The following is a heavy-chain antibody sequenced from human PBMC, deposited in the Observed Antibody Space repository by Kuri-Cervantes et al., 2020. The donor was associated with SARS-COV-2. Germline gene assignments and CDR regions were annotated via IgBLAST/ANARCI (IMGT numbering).Heavy chain of an antibody. CDR3: ANDKAKCDLNYYFDY. Sequence: GESLKIYCAASGFTFSSYGMRWVRQAPGKGLEWVAVIGYDGSNKYYADSVKGRFTISRDNSKNTLYLQMNSLSAEDTAVYYCANDKAKCDLNYYFDYWGQGTLVTVSS. CDR1: GFTFSSYG. CDR2: IGYDGSNK. V-gene: IGHV3-33*06. J-gene: IGHJ4*02.